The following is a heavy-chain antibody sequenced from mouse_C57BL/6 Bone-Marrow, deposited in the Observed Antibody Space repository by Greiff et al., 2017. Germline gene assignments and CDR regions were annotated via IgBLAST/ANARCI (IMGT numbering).Heavy chain of an antibody. J-gene: IGHJ2*01. V-gene: IGHV1-15*01. CDR3: TEYGSSFDY. Sequence: VQLQQSGAELVRPGASVTLSCKASGYTFTDYEMHWVKQTPVHGLEWIGAIDPETGGTAYNQKFKGKAILTADKSSSTAYMELRSLTSEDSAVYYSTEYGSSFDYWGQGTTLTVSS. D-gene: IGHD1-1*01. CDR1: GYTFTDYE. CDR2: IDPETGGT.